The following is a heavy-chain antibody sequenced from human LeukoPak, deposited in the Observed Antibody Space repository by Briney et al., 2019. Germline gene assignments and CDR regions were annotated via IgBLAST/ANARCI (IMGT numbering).Heavy chain of an antibody. J-gene: IGHJ4*02. Sequence: GGSLRLSCAASGFTFSSYAMSWVRQAPGKGLEWVSAISGSGGSTYYADSVKGRFTISRDNSKNTLYLQMNSLRAEDTAVYYCSSYYDSSGYYRLRIKYYFDYWGQGTLVTVSS. CDR2: ISGSGGST. D-gene: IGHD3-22*01. CDR1: GFTFSSYA. CDR3: SSYYDSSGYYRLRIKYYFDY. V-gene: IGHV3-23*01.